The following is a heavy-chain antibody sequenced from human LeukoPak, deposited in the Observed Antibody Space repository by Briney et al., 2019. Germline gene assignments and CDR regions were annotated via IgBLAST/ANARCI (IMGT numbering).Heavy chain of an antibody. CDR3: TRDANWRNAFDI. D-gene: IGHD1-20*01. CDR2: INSDGSST. V-gene: IGHV3-74*01. CDR1: GFTFSNYW. Sequence: GGSLRLSCAASGFTFSNYWMHWVRHAPGKGLVWVSRINSDGSSTSYADSVKGRFTISRDNAKNTLYLQMNSLRAEDTAVYYCTRDANWRNAFDIWGQGTLVTVS. J-gene: IGHJ3*02.